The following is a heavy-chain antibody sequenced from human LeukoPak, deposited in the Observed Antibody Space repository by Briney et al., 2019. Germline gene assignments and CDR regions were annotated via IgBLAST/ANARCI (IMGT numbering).Heavy chain of an antibody. CDR2: INPNSGGT. Sequence: ASVKVSCKASGYTFTGYYMHWVRQAPGQGLEWMEWINPNSGGTNYAQKFQGRVTMTRDTSISTAYMELSRLRSDDTAVYYCTRGRNIVVVPAATSVAGLPDYWGQGTLVTVSS. J-gene: IGHJ4*02. V-gene: IGHV1-2*02. D-gene: IGHD2-2*01. CDR1: GYTFTGYY. CDR3: TRGRNIVVVPAATSVAGLPDY.